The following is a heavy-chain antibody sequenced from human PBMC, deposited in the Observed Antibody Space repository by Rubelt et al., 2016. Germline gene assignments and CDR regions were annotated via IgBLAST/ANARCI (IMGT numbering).Heavy chain of an antibody. D-gene: IGHD2-15*01. CDR1: GGSISSYY. CDR3: ALLPQDY. J-gene: IGHJ4*02. Sequence: QVQLQESGPGLVKPSETLSLTCTVSGGSISSYYWSWIRQPAGKGLEWIGEINHSGSTNYNPSLKSRVTISIDTSKNQFSLNLTSMTVADTAVYYCALLPQDYWGQGTLVTVSS. V-gene: IGHV4-59*03. CDR2: INHSGST.